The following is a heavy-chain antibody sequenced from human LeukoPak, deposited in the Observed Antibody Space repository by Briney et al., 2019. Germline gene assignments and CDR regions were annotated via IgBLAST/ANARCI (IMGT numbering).Heavy chain of an antibody. CDR1: GFTFSSFW. D-gene: IGHD2/OR15-2a*01. V-gene: IGHV3-74*01. J-gene: IGHJ4*02. CDR2: IKADGSGT. CDR3: ARFSGTSRESTSNC. Sequence: GGSLRLSCAASGFTFSSFWMKWVRHIPGTGVRWVSRIKADGSGTNYAESVKGRFTISRDNEKQTLYLQKDSRRAEDTGGCKWARFSGTSRESTSNCWGRGTLVTVSS.